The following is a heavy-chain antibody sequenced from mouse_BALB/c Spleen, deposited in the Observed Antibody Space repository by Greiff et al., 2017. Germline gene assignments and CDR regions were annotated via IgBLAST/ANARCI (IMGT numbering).Heavy chain of an antibody. CDR3: ARLRDYDGFDY. D-gene: IGHD2-4*01. CDR2: IDPENGDT. CDR1: GYNIKDYY. J-gene: IGHJ2*01. Sequence: VQLQQSGAELVRSGASVKLSCTASGYNIKDYYMHWVKQRPEQGLEWIGWIDPENGDTEYAPKFQGKATMTADTSSNTAYLQLSSLTSEDTAVYYCARLRDYDGFDYWGQGTTLTVSS. V-gene: IGHV14-4*02.